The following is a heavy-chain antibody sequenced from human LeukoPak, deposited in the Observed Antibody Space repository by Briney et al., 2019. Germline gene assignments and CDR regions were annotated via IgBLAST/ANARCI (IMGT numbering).Heavy chain of an antibody. V-gene: IGHV3-33*08. CDR3: ARDPSGSYLFDY. D-gene: IGHD1-26*01. Sequence: GGSLRLSCAASGFTFSSYSMNWVRQAPGKGLEWVAVIWYDGSNKYYADSVKGRFTISRDNSKNTLYLQMNSLRAEDTAVYYCARDPSGSYLFDYWGQGTLVTVSS. CDR1: GFTFSSYS. CDR2: IWYDGSNK. J-gene: IGHJ4*02.